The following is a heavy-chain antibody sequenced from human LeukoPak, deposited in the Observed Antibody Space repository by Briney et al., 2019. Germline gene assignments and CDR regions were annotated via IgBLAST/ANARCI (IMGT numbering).Heavy chain of an antibody. Sequence: ETLSLTCTVSGGSISSSSYYWGWIRQPPGKGLEWIGSIYYSGSTYYNPSLKSRVTISVDTSKNQFSLKLSSVTAADTAVYYCARLPPAPYSSGWYFPDTPGTYGMDVWGQGTTVTVSS. CDR1: GGSISSSSYY. CDR3: ARLPPAPYSSGWYFPDTPGTYGMDV. CDR2: IYYSGST. J-gene: IGHJ6*02. V-gene: IGHV4-39*07. D-gene: IGHD6-19*01.